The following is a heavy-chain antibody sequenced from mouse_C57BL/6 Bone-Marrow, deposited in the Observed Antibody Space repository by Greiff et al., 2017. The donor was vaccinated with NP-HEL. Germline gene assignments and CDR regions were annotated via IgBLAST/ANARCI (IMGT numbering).Heavy chain of an antibody. Sequence: VQLQQSGAELVKPGASVKISCKASGYAFSSSWMNWVKQRPGHGLEWIGRIYPGDGDTNYNEKFKGKATLTADKSSSTAYMQLSSLTSEDSAVYFCARRSTGSGSFDFGGTGTTVTVTS. V-gene: IGHV1-82*01. CDR1: GYAFSSSW. CDR3: ARRSTGSGSFDF. CDR2: IYPGDGDT. D-gene: IGHD5-1*01. J-gene: IGHJ1*03.